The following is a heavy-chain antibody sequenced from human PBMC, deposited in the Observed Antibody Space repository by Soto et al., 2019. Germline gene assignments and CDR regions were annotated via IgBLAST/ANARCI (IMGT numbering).Heavy chain of an antibody. Sequence: SQTLSLTCAISGDSVSSESVAWNWIRQSPSRGLEWLGRAYYRSKWYIDYALSMKSRVTIDPDTSKNQFSLQLNSVTPDDTAVYNFARPALNAFDIWVKGTMVT. V-gene: IGHV6-1*01. J-gene: IGHJ3*02. CDR2: AYYRSKWYI. CDR1: GDSVSSESVA. CDR3: ARPALNAFDI.